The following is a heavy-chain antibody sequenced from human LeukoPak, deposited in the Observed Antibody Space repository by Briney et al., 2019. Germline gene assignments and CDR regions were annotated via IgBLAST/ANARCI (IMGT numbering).Heavy chain of an antibody. V-gene: IGHV3-48*01. CDR2: LSNTGNI. J-gene: IGHJ4*02. CDR1: GFTFSSYG. CDR3: ARRGDTPMIGDH. Sequence: GGSLRLSCAASGFTFSSYGMNWVRQAPGKGLEWLSYLSNTGNIHYAQSVKGRFTVSRDNAKNSLYLQMDGLRAEDTAVYYCARRGDTPMIGDHWGQGILVTVAS. D-gene: IGHD5-18*01.